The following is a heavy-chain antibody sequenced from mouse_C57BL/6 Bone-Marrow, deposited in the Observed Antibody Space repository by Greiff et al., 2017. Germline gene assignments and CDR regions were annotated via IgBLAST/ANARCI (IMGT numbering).Heavy chain of an antibody. CDR1: GYTFTSYW. Sequence: QVQLQQPGAELVKPGASVKMSCKASGYTFTSYWITWVKQRPGQGLEWIGDIYPGSGSTNYNEKFKSKATLTVDTSSSTAYMQLSSLTSEDSAVYYCARRRVYYYGSSPMNWGQGTTLTVSS. CDR2: IYPGSGST. V-gene: IGHV1-55*01. J-gene: IGHJ2*01. D-gene: IGHD1-1*01. CDR3: ARRRVYYYGSSPMN.